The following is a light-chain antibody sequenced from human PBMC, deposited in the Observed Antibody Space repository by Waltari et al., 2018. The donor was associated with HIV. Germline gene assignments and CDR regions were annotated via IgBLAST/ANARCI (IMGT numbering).Light chain of an antibody. J-gene: IGKJ1*01. V-gene: IGKV3-20*01. CDR1: QSVRSSN. CDR2: GAS. Sequence: EIVVTQSPGTLSLSPGERATLSCRASQSVRSSNLAWYQQKPGQAPRLLIYGASNRATGIPDRFSGSGSGTDSTLTISRLEPEDFAVYYCQQYGSSRRRTFGQGTKVEIK. CDR3: QQYGSSRRRT.